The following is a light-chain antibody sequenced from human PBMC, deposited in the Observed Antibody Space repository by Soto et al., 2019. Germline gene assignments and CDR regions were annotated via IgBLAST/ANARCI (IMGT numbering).Light chain of an antibody. CDR2: AAS. Sequence: DIQMTQSPSSLSASVGDRVTITCRASQGISTNLAWYQQKPEIVPKLLIYAASTLQSGVTSRFSGSGSGTDFTLTMTSLQPEEVPTWGGVNYTSGPFTFGGGTKVAIK. CDR1: QGISTN. CDR3: VNYTSGPFT. J-gene: IGKJ4*01. V-gene: IGKV1-27*01.